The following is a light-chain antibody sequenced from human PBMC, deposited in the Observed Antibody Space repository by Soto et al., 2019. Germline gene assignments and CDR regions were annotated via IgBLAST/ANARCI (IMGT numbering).Light chain of an antibody. Sequence: EIVITQSPATLFVSAYVRATLSCRASQRVSSNLAWYQQKPGQAPRLLIYGASTRATGIPARFSGSGSGTEFTLTISSLQSEDFAVYYCQQYNNWPQTFGQGTKVDI. CDR3: QQYNNWPQT. J-gene: IGKJ1*01. CDR1: QRVSSN. V-gene: IGKV3-15*01. CDR2: GAS.